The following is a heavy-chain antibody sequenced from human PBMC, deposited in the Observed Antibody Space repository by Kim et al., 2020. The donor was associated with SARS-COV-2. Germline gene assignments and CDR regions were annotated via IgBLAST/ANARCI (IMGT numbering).Heavy chain of an antibody. V-gene: IGHV3-30*02. CDR1: GFDFSIRG. Sequence: GGSLRLSCAAFGFDFSIRGMHWVRQAPGKGLEWLAFMWYHGRIEHSADSAKGRLTISRDNSKQTVYLQMNTLRAEDTAVYYCVQGPGRGVYQGAVDVGG. J-gene: IGHJ3*01. D-gene: IGHD3-10*01. CDR3: VQGPGRGVYQGAVDV. CDR2: MWYHGRIE.